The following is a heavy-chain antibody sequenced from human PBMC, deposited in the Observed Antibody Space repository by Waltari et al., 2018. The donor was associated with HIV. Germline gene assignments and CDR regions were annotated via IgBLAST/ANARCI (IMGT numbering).Heavy chain of an antibody. CDR3: ASLKVGDGVPTTDY. D-gene: IGHD2-8*01. Sequence: QVQLQQWGAGLLKPSETLSLTCAVYGGSFSGYYWSWIRQPPGKGLEWIGEINHSGSTNYNPSLKSRVTISVDTSKNQFSLKLSSVTAADTAVYYCASLKVGDGVPTTDYWGQGTLVTVSS. CDR2: INHSGST. J-gene: IGHJ4*02. V-gene: IGHV4-34*01. CDR1: GGSFSGYY.